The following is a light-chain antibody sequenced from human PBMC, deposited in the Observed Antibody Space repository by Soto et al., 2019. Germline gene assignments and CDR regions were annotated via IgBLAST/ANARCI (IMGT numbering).Light chain of an antibody. CDR1: QGISNY. Sequence: DMQMTQSPSSLSASVGDRVTITCRASQGISNYLAWYHQKPGKVPKLLIYAASTLHSGVPSRFSGSGSGTDFAHTISSRQPEDVATYYCQKYSSAPPWTFGQGTKVEIK. CDR2: AAS. V-gene: IGKV1-27*01. CDR3: QKYSSAPPWT. J-gene: IGKJ1*01.